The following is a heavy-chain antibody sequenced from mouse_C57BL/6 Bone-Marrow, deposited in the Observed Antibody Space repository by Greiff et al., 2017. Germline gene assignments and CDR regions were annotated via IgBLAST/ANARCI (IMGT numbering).Heavy chain of an antibody. D-gene: IGHD2-1*01. CDR2: ISSGGSYT. V-gene: IGHV5-6*01. J-gene: IGHJ2*01. CDR1: GFTFSSYG. Sequence: DVHLVESGGDLVKPGGSLKLSCAASGFTFSSYGMSWVRQTPDKRLEWVATISSGGSYTYYPDSVKGRFTISSDNAKNTLYLQMRSLESEDTAMYYCARHGVYWYFDYWGQGTTLTVSS. CDR3: ARHGVYWYFDY.